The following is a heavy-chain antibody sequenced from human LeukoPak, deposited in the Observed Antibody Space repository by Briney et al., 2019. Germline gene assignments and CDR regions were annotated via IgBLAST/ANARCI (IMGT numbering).Heavy chain of an antibody. D-gene: IGHD3-3*01. Sequence: SGPTLVEPTQTLTLTCTFSGFSLSTSGVGVGWIRQPPGKALEWLALIYWNDDKRYSPSLKSRLTITKDTSKNQVVLTMTNMDPVDTATYYCAHSPYDFWSGYYSAPRNWFDPWGQGTLVTVSS. V-gene: IGHV2-5*01. CDR1: GFSLSTSGVG. CDR2: IYWNDDK. J-gene: IGHJ5*02. CDR3: AHSPYDFWSGYYSAPRNWFDP.